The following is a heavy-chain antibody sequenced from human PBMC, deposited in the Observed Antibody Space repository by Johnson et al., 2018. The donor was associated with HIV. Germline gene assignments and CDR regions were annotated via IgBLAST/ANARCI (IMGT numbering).Heavy chain of an antibody. CDR2: INSDGSST. J-gene: IGHJ3*02. Sequence: VQLVESGGGLVQPGGSLRLSCAASGFTFSSYWMHWVRQAPGKGLVWVSRINSDGSSTSYADSVKGRFTISRDNAKNTLYLQMNSLRAEDTALYYCAKARGYSSSWYLGYDAFDIWGQGTMVTVSS. V-gene: IGHV3-74*02. CDR3: AKARGYSSSWYLGYDAFDI. CDR1: GFTFSSYW. D-gene: IGHD6-13*01.